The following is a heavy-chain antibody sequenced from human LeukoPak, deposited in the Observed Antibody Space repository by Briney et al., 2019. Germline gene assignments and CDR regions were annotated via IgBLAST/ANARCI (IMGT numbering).Heavy chain of an antibody. Sequence: PGGSLRLSCAASGFTVSSNYMSWVRQAPGKGLEWVSVIYSGGSTYYADSVKGRFTISRDNSKNTLYLQMNSLRAEDTAVYYCARERTYYYDSSGYTLGYFDYWGQGTLVTASS. CDR2: IYSGGST. V-gene: IGHV3-53*01. CDR3: ARERTYYYDSSGYTLGYFDY. D-gene: IGHD3-22*01. CDR1: GFTVSSNY. J-gene: IGHJ4*02.